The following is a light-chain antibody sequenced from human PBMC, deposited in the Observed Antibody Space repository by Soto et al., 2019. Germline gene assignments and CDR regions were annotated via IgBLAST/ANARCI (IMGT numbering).Light chain of an antibody. V-gene: IGLV2-14*01. Sequence: QSALTQSASVSGSPGQSITISCTGTSSDIGGYNYVSWYQQHPDKAPKLMIFEVSNRPSGVSNRFSGSKSGNTASLTISGLLPEGGADYYCSSYTTSSTVAFGGGTKLTVL. CDR3: SSYTTSSTVA. J-gene: IGLJ2*01. CDR1: SSDIGGYNY. CDR2: EVS.